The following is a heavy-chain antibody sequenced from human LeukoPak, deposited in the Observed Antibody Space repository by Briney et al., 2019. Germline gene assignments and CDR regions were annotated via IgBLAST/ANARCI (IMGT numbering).Heavy chain of an antibody. CDR2: ISGSGGST. Sequence: GGSLRLSCAASGFTFSSYAMSWVRQAPGKGLEWVSAISGSGGSTYYADSVKGRFTISRDNSKNTLYLQMNSLRAEDTAVYYCANSDTAMSSVDYWGQGTLVTVSS. CDR1: GFTFSSYA. D-gene: IGHD5-18*01. CDR3: ANSDTAMSSVDY. J-gene: IGHJ4*02. V-gene: IGHV3-23*01.